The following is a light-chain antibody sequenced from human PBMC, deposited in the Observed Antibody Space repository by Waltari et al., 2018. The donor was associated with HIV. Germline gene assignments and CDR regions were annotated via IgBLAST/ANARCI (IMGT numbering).Light chain of an antibody. J-gene: IGLJ3*02. Sequence: QSVLTQPPSVSAAPRQRVSISCSGSSSNIGKYAVNWYQQIPGTAPRLLIYYDDLVPSGVSDRFSGSKSGTSASLAISGLQSEDEADYYCAAWDDTLNGWVFGGGTKLTVL. CDR2: YDD. CDR1: SSNIGKYA. CDR3: AAWDDTLNGWV. V-gene: IGLV1-36*01.